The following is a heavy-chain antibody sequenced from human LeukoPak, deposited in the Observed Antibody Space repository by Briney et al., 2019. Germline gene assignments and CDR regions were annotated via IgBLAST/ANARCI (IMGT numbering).Heavy chain of an antibody. CDR3: VRVRHGDFFDS. J-gene: IGHJ4*02. V-gene: IGHV3-72*01. D-gene: IGHD4-17*01. Sequence: GESLKISCKASGYRFTSDWIGWVRQAPGKGLEWVGRIRNEPNSYTTDYAASVKGRFIISRDDSKNSLYLQMTSLKTEDTAVYYCVRVRHGDFFDSWGPGTLVTVSS. CDR1: GYRFTSDW. CDR2: IRNEPNSYTT.